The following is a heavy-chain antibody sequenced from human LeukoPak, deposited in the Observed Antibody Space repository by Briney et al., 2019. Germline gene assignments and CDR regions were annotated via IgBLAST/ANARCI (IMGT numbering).Heavy chain of an antibody. CDR1: GFTFSSYA. J-gene: IGHJ4*02. V-gene: IGHV3-23*01. D-gene: IGHD3-22*01. CDR2: ISGSGGST. CDR3: ARWLLRTAALDC. Sequence: AGGSLRLSCAASGFTFSSYAMSWVRQAPGKGLEWVSAISGSGGSTYYADSVKGRFTISRDNSKNTLYLQMNSLRAEDTAVYYCARWLLRTAALDCWGQGTLVTVSS.